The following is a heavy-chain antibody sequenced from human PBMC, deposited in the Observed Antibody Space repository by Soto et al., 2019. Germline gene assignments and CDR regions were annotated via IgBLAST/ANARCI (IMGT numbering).Heavy chain of an antibody. CDR1: GYTFTSYD. V-gene: IGHV1-8*01. CDR2: MNPYSGNT. D-gene: IGHD4-4*01. CDR3: ARVYSNYGY. J-gene: IGHJ4*02. Sequence: QVQRVQSGAEVKKPGASVKVSCKASGYTFTSYDINWVRQATGQGLEWMGWMNPYSGNTGYAQKFQGRVNMTRNISRSTAYMELSSLRSEDTAVYYCARVYSNYGYWGQGTLVTVSA.